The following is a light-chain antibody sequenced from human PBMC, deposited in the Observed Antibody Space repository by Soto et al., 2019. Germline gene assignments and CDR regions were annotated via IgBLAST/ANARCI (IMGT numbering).Light chain of an antibody. CDR1: QCVSNIY. V-gene: IGKV3-20*01. CDR3: QQYESSTIT. CDR2: GTS. J-gene: IGKJ5*01. Sequence: EIVFTQSPGTLSLSPGERATLSCRASQCVSNIYLAWYQQKPGQAPRLIIYGTSSRETGIRDRFSGSGSETEFTLTVNRLEPEDFAVYYCQQYESSTITFGGGTRLEIK.